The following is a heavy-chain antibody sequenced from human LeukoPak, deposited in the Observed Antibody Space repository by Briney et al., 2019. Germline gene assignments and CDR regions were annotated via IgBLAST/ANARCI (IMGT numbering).Heavy chain of an antibody. CDR2: ISAYNGNT. J-gene: IGHJ4*02. CDR1: GGPFSGYA. D-gene: IGHD2-2*02. Sequence: GSSVKVSCKASGGPFSGYAISWVRQAPGQGLEWMGWISAYNGNTNYAQKLQGRVTMTTDTSTSTAYMELRSLRSDDTAVYYCARDLSKTPYCSSTSCYIVDYWGQGTLVTVSS. CDR3: ARDLSKTPYCSSTSCYIVDY. V-gene: IGHV1-18*01.